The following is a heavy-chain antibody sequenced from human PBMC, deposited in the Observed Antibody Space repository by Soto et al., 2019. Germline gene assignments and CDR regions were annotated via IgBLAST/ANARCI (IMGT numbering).Heavy chain of an antibody. CDR2: IYYSGTT. Sequence: QVQLQESGPGLVKPSQTLSLTCTVSGVSISTGDYYWSWIRHHPGKGLEWMGYIYYSGTTYYNPSLKSRVSISLDTSKNQFSLRLNSVTAADTAVYYCAREGYNYNGMDVWGQGTKVTVSS. CDR1: GVSISTGDYY. V-gene: IGHV4-31*03. D-gene: IGHD3-10*01. CDR3: AREGYNYNGMDV. J-gene: IGHJ6*02.